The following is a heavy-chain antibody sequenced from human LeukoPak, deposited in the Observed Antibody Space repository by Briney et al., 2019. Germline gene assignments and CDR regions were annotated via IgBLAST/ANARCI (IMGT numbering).Heavy chain of an antibody. CDR1: GGSISSYY. D-gene: IGHD2-2*01. Sequence: SDTLSLTCTVSGGSISSYYWSWIRQPPGKGLEWIGYIYYSGSTNYNPSLKSRVTISVDTSKNQFSLKLSSVTAADTAVYYCASSHCSSTSCPFDYWGQGTLVTVSS. CDR2: IYYSGST. J-gene: IGHJ4*02. V-gene: IGHV4-59*07. CDR3: ASSHCSSTSCPFDY.